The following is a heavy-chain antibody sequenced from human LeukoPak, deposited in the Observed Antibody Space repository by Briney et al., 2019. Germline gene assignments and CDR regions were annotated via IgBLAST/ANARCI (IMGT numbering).Heavy chain of an antibody. CDR2: IYPSGST. D-gene: IGHD6-19*01. CDR1: GGSISCYY. V-gene: IGHV4-4*07. J-gene: IGHJ4*02. CDR3: ARDPSFSSGWFDC. Sequence: SETLSLTCTVSGGSISCYYWNWIRQPAGKGLEWIGRIYPSGSTNYNPSLKSRVTMSVDMSKNQFSLKLTSMTAADTAVYYCARDPSFSSGWFDCWGQGTLVTVSS.